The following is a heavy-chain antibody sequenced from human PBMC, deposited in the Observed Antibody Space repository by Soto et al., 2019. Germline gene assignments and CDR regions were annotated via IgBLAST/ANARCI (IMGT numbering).Heavy chain of an antibody. Sequence: PSETLSLTCAVYGGSFSGYYWSWIRQPPGKGLEWIGEINHSGSTNYNPSLKSRVTISVDTSKNQFSLKLSSVTAADTAVYYCARARTPLLWGPRRKFDYWGQGKLVTVSS. CDR2: INHSGST. D-gene: IGHD2-21*01. CDR1: GGSFSGYY. CDR3: ARARTPLLWGPRRKFDY. V-gene: IGHV4-34*01. J-gene: IGHJ4*02.